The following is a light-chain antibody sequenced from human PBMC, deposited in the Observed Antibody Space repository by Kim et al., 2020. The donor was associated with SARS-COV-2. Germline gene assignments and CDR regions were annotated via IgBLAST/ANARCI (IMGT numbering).Light chain of an antibody. J-gene: IGLJ3*02. CDR1: KLGDKY. CDR2: QDS. V-gene: IGLV3-1*01. CDR3: QAWDSSTWV. Sequence: VSPGQTASITGSGDKLGDKYACWYQQKPGQSPVLVIYQDSKRPSGIRERFSGSNSGNTATLTVSGTQAMDEADYYCQAWDSSTWVFGGGTQLTVL.